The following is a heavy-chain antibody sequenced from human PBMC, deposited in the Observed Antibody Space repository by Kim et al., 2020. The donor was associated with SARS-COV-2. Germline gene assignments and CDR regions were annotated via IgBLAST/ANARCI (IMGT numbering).Heavy chain of an antibody. D-gene: IGHD3-3*01. V-gene: IGHV3-11*06. CDR3: ARMLGWSERGMDV. J-gene: IGHJ6*02. Sequence: GGSLRLSCAASGFTFSDYYMSWIRQAPGKGLEWVSYISSSSSYTNYADSVKGRFTISRDNAKNSLYLQMNSLRAEDTAVYYCARMLGWSERGMDVWGQGTTVTVSS. CDR2: ISSSSSYT. CDR1: GFTFSDYY.